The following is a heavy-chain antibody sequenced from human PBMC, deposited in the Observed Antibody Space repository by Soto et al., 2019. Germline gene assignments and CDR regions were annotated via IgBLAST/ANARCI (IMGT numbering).Heavy chain of an antibody. J-gene: IGHJ6*02. CDR2: IWYDGSNK. CDR3: ARDHSGYPSRMDV. Sequence: QVQLVESGGGVVQPGRSLRLSCAASGFTFSSYGMHWVRQAPGKGLEWVAVIWYDGSNKYYADSVKGRFTISRDNSKNTLYLQMNSLRAEDTAVYYCARDHSGYPSRMDVWGQGTTVTVSS. D-gene: IGHD5-12*01. V-gene: IGHV3-33*01. CDR1: GFTFSSYG.